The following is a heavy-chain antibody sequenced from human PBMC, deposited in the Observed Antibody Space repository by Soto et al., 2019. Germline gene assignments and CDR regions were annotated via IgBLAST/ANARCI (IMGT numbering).Heavy chain of an antibody. CDR3: DRDYYGASGMDV. Sequence: QVQLVESGGGVVQPGRSLRLSCAASGFTFSSYGMHWVRQAPGKGLEWVAGIWYDGSNKYYADSVKGRFTISRDNSKNTLNLQMNSLRAEDTAVYYCDRDYYGASGMDVWGQGATVTVSS. V-gene: IGHV3-33*01. CDR1: GFTFSSYG. CDR2: IWYDGSNK. J-gene: IGHJ6*02. D-gene: IGHD3-10*01.